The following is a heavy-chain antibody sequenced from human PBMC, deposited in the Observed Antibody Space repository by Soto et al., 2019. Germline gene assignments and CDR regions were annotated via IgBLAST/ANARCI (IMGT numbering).Heavy chain of an antibody. CDR2: IKSKTDGGTT. Sequence: PVRSRSLSCAASGFTFSSACTNWGRQPPGKGLEWVGRIKSKTDGGTTDFAAPVKGRFAISRDDSKDMVYLQMNSLKTEDTAVYYCPTDSLCTMKLVRLDCWGNGNLFTVS. J-gene: IGHJ4*01. CDR1: GFTFSSAC. D-gene: IGHD3-22*01. CDR3: PTDSLCTMKLVRLDC. V-gene: IGHV3-15*07.